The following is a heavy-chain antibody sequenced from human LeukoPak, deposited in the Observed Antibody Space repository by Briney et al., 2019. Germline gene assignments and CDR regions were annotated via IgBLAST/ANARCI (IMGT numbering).Heavy chain of an antibody. CDR1: GFIFSSYA. CDR3: ARGLGYSYGYGIDY. J-gene: IGHJ4*02. V-gene: IGHV3-33*01. Sequence: GRSLRLSCAASGFIFSSYAMHWVRRAPGKGPEWVAIIWFDGSNQYYAESVEGRFTVSRDNSKSTLYLQMNSLRAEDTAVYSCARGLGYSYGYGIDYWGQGTLVIASS. D-gene: IGHD5-18*01. CDR2: IWFDGSNQ.